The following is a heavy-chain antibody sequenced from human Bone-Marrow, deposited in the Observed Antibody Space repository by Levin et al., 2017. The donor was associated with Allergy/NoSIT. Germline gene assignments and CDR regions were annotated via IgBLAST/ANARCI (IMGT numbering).Heavy chain of an antibody. CDR1: GYSFSRYS. J-gene: IGHJ3*02. CDR2: IFPSDSDS. CDR3: ARRGGGGLSFDI. V-gene: IGHV5-51*01. Sequence: GESLKISCKGSGYSFSRYSIGWVRQTPGKGLEWMGIIFPSDSDSRYSPSFHGQVSMSADKSNSTAYLQWTSLKASDTAKYYCARRGGGGLSFDIWGQGTMVTVSS. D-gene: IGHD2-15*01.